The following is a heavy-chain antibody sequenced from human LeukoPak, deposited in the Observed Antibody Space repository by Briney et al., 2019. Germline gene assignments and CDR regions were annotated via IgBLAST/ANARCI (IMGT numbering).Heavy chain of an antibody. V-gene: IGHV4-59*01. CDR2: IYYSVST. Sequence: PETLSLTPTLSGGSRRIYYGSWVPQTPGKGLEYIGYIYYSVSTNYNPPLKSRVTMSLDTSKNQFSLKLSSVTAADTAVYYCAREEVPHGFDIWGQGTMVTVSS. J-gene: IGHJ3*02. CDR3: AREEVPHGFDI. CDR1: GGSRRIYY.